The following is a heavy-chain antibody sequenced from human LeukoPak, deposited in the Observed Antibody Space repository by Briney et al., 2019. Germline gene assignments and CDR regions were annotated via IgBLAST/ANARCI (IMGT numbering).Heavy chain of an antibody. J-gene: IGHJ4*02. CDR2: ISYTGST. CDR3: ARHIRVGGNYHFDY. V-gene: IGHV4-59*08. Sequence: SETLSLTCTVSSDSISSTYWSWIRQTPGRRLEWIAYISYTGSTRYNPSLKSRVIMSIDTSENQISLRLTSVTAADTAVYYCARHIRVGGNYHFDYWDQGTPVTVSS. D-gene: IGHD1-7*01. CDR1: SDSISSTY.